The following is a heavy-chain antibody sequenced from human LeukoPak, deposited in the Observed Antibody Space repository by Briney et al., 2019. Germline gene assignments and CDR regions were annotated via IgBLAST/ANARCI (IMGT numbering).Heavy chain of an antibody. CDR3: ARFDSDYDY. V-gene: IGHV3-7*01. J-gene: IGHJ4*02. CDR2: IKQDGSEK. Sequence: GGSLRLSCAASGFTFSSYWISWVRQVPGKGLEWVANIKQDGSEKYYVDSVKGRFTISRDNAKNSLYLQMNSLRAEDTAVYYCARFDSDYDYWGQGTLVTVSS. D-gene: IGHD4-11*01. CDR1: GFTFSSYW.